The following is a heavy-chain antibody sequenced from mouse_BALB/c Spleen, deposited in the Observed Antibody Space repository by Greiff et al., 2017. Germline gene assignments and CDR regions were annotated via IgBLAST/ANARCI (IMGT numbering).Heavy chain of an antibody. CDR2: ISSGGSYT. V-gene: IGHV5-9-1*01. CDR1: GFTFSSYA. J-gene: IGHJ4*01. CDR3: ARGRTTVVATGDYAMDY. Sequence: EVMLVESGGGLVKPGGSLKLSCAASGFTFSSYAMSWVRQTPEKRLEWVATISSGGSYTYYPDSVKGRFTISRDNAKNTLYLQMSSLRSEDTAMYYCARGRTTVVATGDYAMDYWGQGTSVTVSS. D-gene: IGHD1-1*01.